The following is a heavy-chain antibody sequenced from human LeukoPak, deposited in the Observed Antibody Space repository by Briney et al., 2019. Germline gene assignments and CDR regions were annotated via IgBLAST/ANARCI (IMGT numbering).Heavy chain of an antibody. CDR1: GFTFSSYA. CDR2: ISGSGGST. Sequence: GGSLRLSCAASGFTFSSYAMSWVRQAPGKGLEWVSAISGSGGSTYYADSVKGRFTISRDNAKNTVDLQIDSLGVADSAVYYCGRGGNYYLDPWGQGTLVTVSS. CDR3: GRGGNYYLDP. J-gene: IGHJ5*02. D-gene: IGHD3-10*01. V-gene: IGHV3-23*01.